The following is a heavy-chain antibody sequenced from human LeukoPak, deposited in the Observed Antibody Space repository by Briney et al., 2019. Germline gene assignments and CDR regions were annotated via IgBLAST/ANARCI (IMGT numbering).Heavy chain of an antibody. J-gene: IGHJ4*02. CDR1: GFTFSNYA. D-gene: IGHD3-10*01. CDR2: IAPGGDNP. Sequence: GGSLRLSCAASGFTFSNYAMSWVRQAPGKGLEWVSTIAPGGDNPDYADSVRGRFTFSRDNSKNTLYLQMNSLRAEDTAVYYCAKRGSGSYSFDYWGQGTLVTVSS. CDR3: AKRGSGSYSFDY. V-gene: IGHV3-23*01.